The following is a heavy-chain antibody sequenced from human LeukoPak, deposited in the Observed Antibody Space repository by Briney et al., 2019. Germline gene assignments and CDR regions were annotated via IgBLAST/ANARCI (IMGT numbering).Heavy chain of an antibody. J-gene: IGHJ4*02. CDR1: GYTFTGYY. Sequence: GASVKVSCKASGYTFTGYYMHWVRQAPGQGLEWMGWINPNSGGTNYPQKFQGRVTMTRDTSISTAYMELSRLRSDDTAVYYCAIYGSGLYFDYWGQGTLVTVSS. CDR2: INPNSGGT. D-gene: IGHD3-10*01. CDR3: AIYGSGLYFDY. V-gene: IGHV1-2*02.